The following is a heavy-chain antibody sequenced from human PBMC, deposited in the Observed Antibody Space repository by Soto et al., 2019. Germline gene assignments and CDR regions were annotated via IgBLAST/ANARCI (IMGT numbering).Heavy chain of an antibody. CDR1: GFTFSSYD. Sequence: PGGSLRLSCAASGFTFSSYDMNWVRQAPGKGLEWVSAIGVYANTYYADSVKGRFTIPRDDSRNTVHLQLNSLRVEDTAVYYCAKESTVGSPGDYFDSWGQGTLVTVSS. D-gene: IGHD1-26*01. J-gene: IGHJ4*02. CDR2: IGVYANT. V-gene: IGHV3-23*01. CDR3: AKESTVGSPGDYFDS.